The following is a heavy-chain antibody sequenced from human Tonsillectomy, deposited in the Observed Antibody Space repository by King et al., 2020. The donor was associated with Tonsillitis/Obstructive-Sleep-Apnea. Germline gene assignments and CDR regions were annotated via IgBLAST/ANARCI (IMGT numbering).Heavy chain of an antibody. J-gene: IGHJ4*02. CDR2: ISSSSSYT. D-gene: IGHD2-15*01. Sequence: VQLVESGGGLVKPGGSLRLSCAASGFTFSDYYMSWIRQAPGKGLEWVSNISSSSSYTNYADSVKGRFTISRDNAKNSLYLQMNSLRAEDTAVYYCAREGDCSGGSCYDPSFDYWGQGTLVTVSS. CDR1: GFTFSDYY. V-gene: IGHV3-11*05. CDR3: AREGDCSGGSCYDPSFDY.